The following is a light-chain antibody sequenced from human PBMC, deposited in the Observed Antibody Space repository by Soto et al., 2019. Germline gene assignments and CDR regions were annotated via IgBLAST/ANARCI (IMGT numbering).Light chain of an antibody. J-gene: IGLJ1*01. Sequence: QSALTQPASVSGSPGQSITISCTGTSSDVGGYNYVSWYQQHPGKAPKLMIYDVSNRPSGVSNRFSGSKSGNTAYLTISGLQAEEEADYYCSSYTSSSTYVFGTGTKVTVL. CDR3: SSYTSSSTYV. CDR2: DVS. CDR1: SSDVGGYNY. V-gene: IGLV2-14*01.